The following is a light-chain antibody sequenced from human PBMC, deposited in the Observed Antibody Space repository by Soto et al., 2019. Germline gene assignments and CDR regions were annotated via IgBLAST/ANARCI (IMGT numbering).Light chain of an antibody. J-gene: IGKJ1*01. CDR3: QQYGSSPGT. CDR2: GAS. V-gene: IGKV3-20*01. CDR1: QSVSSSY. Sequence: EIVLTHSPGTLSLSPGERATLSCRASQSVSSSYLAWYKQKPGQAPRLXIYGASSRATGIPDRFSGSGSGTEFTLTISRLEPEDFAVYYCQQYGSSPGTFGQGTKVDIK.